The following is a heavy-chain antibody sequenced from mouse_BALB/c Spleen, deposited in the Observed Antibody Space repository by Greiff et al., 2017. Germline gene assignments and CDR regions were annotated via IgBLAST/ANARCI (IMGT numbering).Heavy chain of an antibody. V-gene: IGHV5-6*01. J-gene: IGHJ4*01. Sequence: EVKLVESGGDLVKPGGSLKLSCAASGFTFSSYGMSWVRQTPDKRLEWVATISSGGSYTYYPDSVKGRFTISRDNAKNTLYLQRSSLKSEDTAMYYCARPDYPYAMDYWGQGTSVTVSS. CDR1: GFTFSSYG. CDR2: ISSGGSYT. CDR3: ARPDYPYAMDY. D-gene: IGHD2-4*01.